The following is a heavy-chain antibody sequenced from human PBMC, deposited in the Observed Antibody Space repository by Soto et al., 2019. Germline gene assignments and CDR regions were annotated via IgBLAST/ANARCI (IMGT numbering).Heavy chain of an antibody. CDR3: AKGGYCTNGVCCSFDY. CDR2: ISGSGGST. D-gene: IGHD2-8*01. CDR1: GFTFSSYA. J-gene: IGHJ4*02. V-gene: IGHV3-23*01. Sequence: EVQLLESGGGLVQPGGSLRLSCAASGFTFSSYAMSWVRQAPGKGLEWVSAISGSGGSTYYADSVKGRFTISRDNSKNTLYLPMNSLRAEDTAVYYCAKGGYCTNGVCCSFDYWGQGTLVTVSS.